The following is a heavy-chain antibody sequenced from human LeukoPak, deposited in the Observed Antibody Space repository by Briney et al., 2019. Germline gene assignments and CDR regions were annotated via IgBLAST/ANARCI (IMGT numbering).Heavy chain of an antibody. CDR2: IIPIFGTA. CDR3: ARAYYGSGSYYYGMDV. Sequence: ASVKVSCKASGGTFSSYAISWVRQTPGQGFEWMGGIIPIFGTANYAQKFQGRVTITADESTSTAYMELSSLRSEDTAVYYCARAYYGSGSYYYGMDVWGQGTTVTVSS. D-gene: IGHD3-10*01. V-gene: IGHV1-69*13. J-gene: IGHJ6*02. CDR1: GGTFSSYA.